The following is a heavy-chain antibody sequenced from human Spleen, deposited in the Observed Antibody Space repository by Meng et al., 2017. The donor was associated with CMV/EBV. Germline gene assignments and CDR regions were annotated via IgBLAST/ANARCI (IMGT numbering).Heavy chain of an antibody. D-gene: IGHD4-11*01. V-gene: IGHV3-11*04. CDR1: GFTFSDYY. CDR2: ISSSGSTI. Sequence: SCAASGFTFSDYYMSCFRQVPGKWLEWVSYISSSGSTIYYADSVKGRFTISRDNAKNSLYLQMNSLRAEDTAVYYCARDWGYSSFDSWGQGTLVTVSS. CDR3: ARDWGYSSFDS. J-gene: IGHJ4*02.